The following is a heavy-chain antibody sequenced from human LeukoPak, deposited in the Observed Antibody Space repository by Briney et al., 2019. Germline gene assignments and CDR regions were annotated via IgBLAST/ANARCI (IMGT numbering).Heavy chain of an antibody. D-gene: IGHD2-2*01. J-gene: IGHJ4*02. CDR1: GGSISSGGYY. Sequence: SQTLSLTCTVSGGSISSGGYYWSWIRQPPGKGLEWIGYIYHGGSTYYNPSLKSRVTISVDRSKNQFSLKLSSVTAADTAVYYCARVVVVPAANFDYWGQGTLVTDSS. V-gene: IGHV4-30-2*01. CDR3: ARVVVVPAANFDY. CDR2: IYHGGST.